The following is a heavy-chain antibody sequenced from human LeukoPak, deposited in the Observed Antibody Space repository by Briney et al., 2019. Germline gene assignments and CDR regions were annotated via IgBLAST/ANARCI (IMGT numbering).Heavy chain of an antibody. V-gene: IGHV3-66*01. D-gene: IGHD1-26*01. J-gene: IGHJ4*02. Sequence: GGSLRLSCAASGFTVTTNYMTWVRQAPGRGLEWVSIIYSGGYTDYADSVKGRFTISRDNSKNTLDLQMNSLRAEDTAVYYCARRLEYSGSKGVFDYWGQGTLVTVSS. CDR2: IYSGGYT. CDR1: GFTVTTNY. CDR3: ARRLEYSGSKGVFDY.